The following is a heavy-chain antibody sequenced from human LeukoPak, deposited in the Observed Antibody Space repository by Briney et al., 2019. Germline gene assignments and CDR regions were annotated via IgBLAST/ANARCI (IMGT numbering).Heavy chain of an antibody. D-gene: IGHD3-16*02. CDR3: ARVDGDYVWGSYRYSNWFDP. J-gene: IGHJ5*02. V-gene: IGHV4-30-4*08. CDR2: IYYSGST. Sequence: KPSQTLSLTCTVSGGSISSGDYYWSWIRQPPGKGLEWIGYIYYSGSTYYNPSLKRRVTISVGTSKNQYSLKLSSVTAADTAVYYCARVDGDYVWGSYRYSNWFDPWGQGTLVTVSS. CDR1: GGSISSGDYY.